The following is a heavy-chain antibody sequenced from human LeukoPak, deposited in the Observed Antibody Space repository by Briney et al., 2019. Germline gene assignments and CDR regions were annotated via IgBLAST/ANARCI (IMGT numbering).Heavy chain of an antibody. J-gene: IGHJ3*02. D-gene: IGHD3-9*01. CDR1: GGTFSSYA. Sequence: SVKVSCKASGGTFSSYAISWVRQAPGQGLEWMGGIIPIFGTANYAQKFQGRVTITADESTSTAYMELSSLRSEDTAVYYCARASYSGLRYFDWLPPDAFDIRGQGTMVTVSS. V-gene: IGHV1-69*01. CDR2: IIPIFGTA. CDR3: ARASYSGLRYFDWLPPDAFDI.